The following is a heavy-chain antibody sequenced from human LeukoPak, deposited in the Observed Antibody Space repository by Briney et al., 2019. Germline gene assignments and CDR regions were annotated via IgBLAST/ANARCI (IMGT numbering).Heavy chain of an antibody. CDR1: GYTFTSYA. D-gene: IGHD5-18*01. CDR3: ARDGRGYSYGGYYYYMDV. CDR2: INAGNGNT. J-gene: IGHJ6*03. Sequence: ASVKVSCKASGYTFTSYATHWVRQAPGQRLEWMGWINAGNGNTKYSQKFQGRVTITRDTSASTAYMELSSLRSEDTAVYYCARDGRGYSYGGYYYYMDVWGKGTTVTVSS. V-gene: IGHV1-3*01.